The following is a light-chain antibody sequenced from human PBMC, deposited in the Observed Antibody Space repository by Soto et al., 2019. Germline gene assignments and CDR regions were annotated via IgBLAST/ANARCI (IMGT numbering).Light chain of an antibody. V-gene: IGKV1-5*01. CDR2: DAS. Sequence: DLQMTQSPSTLSASVGDRVTITCRASQSISTWLAWYQQKPGKAPKLLIYDASTLESGVPSRFSGSASGTEFALTINSLQPDDFATYYCQQYDNYPLTFGGGTKVEIK. CDR1: QSISTW. J-gene: IGKJ4*01. CDR3: QQYDNYPLT.